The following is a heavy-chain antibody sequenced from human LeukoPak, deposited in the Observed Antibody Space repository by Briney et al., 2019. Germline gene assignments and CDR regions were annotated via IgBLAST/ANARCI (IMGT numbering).Heavy chain of an antibody. CDR1: GGSISTYS. CDR3: ARDLRRRVTAIGYGPKEYYYYMDV. D-gene: IGHD4/OR15-4a*01. Sequence: PSETLSLTCTVSGGSISTYSWSWVRQPAGKGLEWIGRIYTDGRTNYNSSLKSRVTMSIDTSKNQFSLKVNSVIAADTAVYYCARDLRRRVTAIGYGPKEYYYYMDVWGKGTTVTISS. CDR2: IYTDGRT. J-gene: IGHJ6*03. V-gene: IGHV4-4*07.